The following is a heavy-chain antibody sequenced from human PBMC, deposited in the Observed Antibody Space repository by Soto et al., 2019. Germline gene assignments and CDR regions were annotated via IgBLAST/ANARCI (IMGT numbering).Heavy chain of an antibody. Sequence: SETLSLTCTVSGGSISSTSYYWGWIRQPPGKGLEWIGSMYYRGSAQYNPSLKSRVTMSVDTSKNQFSLKLRSVTAADTAVYYCARSSSRAFRSLDWVDPLDCWGQGTPVTVPS. V-gene: IGHV4-39*01. CDR2: MYYRGSA. CDR1: GGSISSTSYY. J-gene: IGHJ4*02. D-gene: IGHD3-3*01. CDR3: ARSSSRAFRSLDWVDPLDC.